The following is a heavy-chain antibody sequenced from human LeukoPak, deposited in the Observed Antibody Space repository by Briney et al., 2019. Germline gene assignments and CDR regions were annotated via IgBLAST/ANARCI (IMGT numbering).Heavy chain of an antibody. D-gene: IGHD1-14*01. Sequence: PGGSLRLSCAASGFTFSSYGMHWVRQAPGKGLEWVAVIWYDGSNKYYADSVKGRFTISRDNAKNSLYLQMNSLRAEDTAVYYCARAGHRTRYYYYYYGMDVWGQGTTVTVSS. CDR1: GFTFSSYG. CDR3: ARAGHRTRYYYYYYGMDV. V-gene: IGHV3-33*01. CDR2: IWYDGSNK. J-gene: IGHJ6*02.